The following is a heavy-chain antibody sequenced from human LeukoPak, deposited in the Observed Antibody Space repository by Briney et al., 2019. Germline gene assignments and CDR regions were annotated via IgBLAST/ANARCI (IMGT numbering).Heavy chain of an antibody. CDR3: ARGSYYDY. J-gene: IGHJ4*02. D-gene: IGHD1-26*01. V-gene: IGHV1-18*01. CDR2: IIPIFGTA. CDR1: GYTFTRYG. Sequence: ASVRVSCKASGYTFTRYGISWVRQAPGQGLEWMGGIIPIFGTANYAQKFQGRVTMTTDTSTNTAYMELRSLTSDDTAVYYCARGSYYDYWGQGTLVTVSS.